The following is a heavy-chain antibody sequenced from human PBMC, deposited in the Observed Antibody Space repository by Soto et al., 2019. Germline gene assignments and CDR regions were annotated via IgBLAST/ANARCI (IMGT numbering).Heavy chain of an antibody. CDR3: ARIGYSSSSLDY. V-gene: IGHV3-7*03. J-gene: IGHJ4*02. D-gene: IGHD6-6*01. CDR2: IKQDGGQK. Sequence: LRLSCAASGFIFRNYWMSWVRQAPGKGLEWVANIKQDGGQKYYVDSVKGRFTISRDNARNSVYLQINSLRAEDTAMYYCARIGYSSSSLDYWGLGTLVTAPQ. CDR1: GFIFRNYW.